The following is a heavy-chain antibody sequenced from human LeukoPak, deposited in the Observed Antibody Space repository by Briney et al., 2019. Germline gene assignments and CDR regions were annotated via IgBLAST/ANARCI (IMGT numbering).Heavy chain of an antibody. J-gene: IGHJ6*03. CDR1: GFTFSTYE. CDR2: ISSKGSTV. CDR3: ARFYCSSTRCLYYYYYFMDV. D-gene: IGHD2-2*01. Sequence: GGSLRLSCAASGFTFSTYEMNWVRQAPGKGVEWGSYISSKGSTVYYADSVKARFTILRDNAKNSLYLQMNSLRAEDTAVYYCARFYCSSTRCLYYYYYFMDVWGKGTTVTISS. V-gene: IGHV3-48*03.